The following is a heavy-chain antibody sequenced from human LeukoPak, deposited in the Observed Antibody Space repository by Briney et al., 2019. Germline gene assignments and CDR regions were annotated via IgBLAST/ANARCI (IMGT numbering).Heavy chain of an antibody. Sequence: PSETLSLTCVVYDQSFSGYFWSWIRQPPGKGLEWIGEFNHSGSTNYNPSLKSRVTILVDTSKNQFSLKLSSVTAADTAVYYCARLKGNIFFFDYWGQGTLVTVSS. CDR1: DQSFSGYF. CDR2: FNHSGST. V-gene: IGHV4-34*01. CDR3: ARLKGNIFFFDY. J-gene: IGHJ4*02. D-gene: IGHD1/OR15-1a*01.